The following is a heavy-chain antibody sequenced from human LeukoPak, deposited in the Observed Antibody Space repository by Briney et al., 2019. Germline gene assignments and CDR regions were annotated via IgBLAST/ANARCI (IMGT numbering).Heavy chain of an antibody. D-gene: IGHD4-17*01. CDR1: GGSISSYY. J-gene: IGHJ4*02. CDR2: IYTSGST. CDR3: ARDYGDYYYFDY. Sequence: SETLSLTCTVSGGSISSYYWSWIRQPAGKGLEWIGRIYTSGSTNYNPCLKSRVTMSVDTSKNQCSLKLSSVTAADTAVYNCARDYGDYYYFDYWGQGTLVTVSS. V-gene: IGHV4-4*07.